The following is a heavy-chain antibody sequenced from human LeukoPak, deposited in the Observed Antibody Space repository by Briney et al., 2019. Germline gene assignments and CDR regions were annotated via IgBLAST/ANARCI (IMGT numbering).Heavy chain of an antibody. D-gene: IGHD3-22*01. J-gene: IGHJ4*02. V-gene: IGHV3-33*06. Sequence: GGSLRLSCAASGFTFSSYGMHWVRQAPGKGLEWVAVIWYDGSDKYYADSVKGRFTISRDNSKNTLYLQMNSLRAEATAVYYCAKDLDLYYDSSGHDYWGQGTLVTVSS. CDR3: AKDLDLYYDSSGHDY. CDR1: GFTFSSYG. CDR2: IWYDGSDK.